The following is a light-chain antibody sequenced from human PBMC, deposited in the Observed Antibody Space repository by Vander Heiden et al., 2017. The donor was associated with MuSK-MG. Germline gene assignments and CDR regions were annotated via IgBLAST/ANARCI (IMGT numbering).Light chain of an antibody. CDR2: GNN. CDR1: SSNIGSNY. V-gene: IGLV1-47*01. Sequence: QSVLTQPPSTSGTPGQSVTISCSGSSSNIGSNYVYWYHQLPGTAPKLLIYGNNQRPSGVPARFSGSKSGTSASLAISGLRSEDEADYYCAAWDDSLSAVVFGGGTKLTVL. CDR3: AAWDDSLSAVV. J-gene: IGLJ2*01.